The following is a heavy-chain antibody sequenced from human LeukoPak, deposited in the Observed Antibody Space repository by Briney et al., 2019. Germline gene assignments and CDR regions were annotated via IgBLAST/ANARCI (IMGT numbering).Heavy chain of an antibody. D-gene: IGHD3-10*01. CDR3: ARQRYGSGSSSYYYYGMDV. CDR1: GYSFTSYW. V-gene: IGHV5-51*01. J-gene: IGHJ6*02. Sequence: GESLKISCKGSGYSFTSYWIGWVRQMPGKGLEWMGIIYPGDSDTRYSPSFQGQATISADKSISTAYLQWSSLKASDTAMYYCARQRYGSGSSSYYYYGMDVWGQGTTVTVSS. CDR2: IYPGDSDT.